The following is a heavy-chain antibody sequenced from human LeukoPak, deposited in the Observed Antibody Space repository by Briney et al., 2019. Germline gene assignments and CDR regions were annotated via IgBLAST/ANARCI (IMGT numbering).Heavy chain of an antibody. V-gene: IGHV3-23*01. J-gene: IGHJ4*02. CDR2: IRGGGET. Sequence: GGSLRLSCAASGFSFSNYAMSWVRQAPARGPGWVSSIRGGGETLYPDSVKGRFTLSRDDSRNTVYLQLNNLRVEDTDIYYCAKANWVSNADAVWWGQGTQVTVSS. CDR3: AKANWVSNADAVW. CDR1: GFSFSNYA. D-gene: IGHD1-1*01.